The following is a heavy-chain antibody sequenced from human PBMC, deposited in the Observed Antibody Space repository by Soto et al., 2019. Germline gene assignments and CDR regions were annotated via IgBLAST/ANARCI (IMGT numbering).Heavy chain of an antibody. D-gene: IGHD2-21*02. CDR1: GFSLGTSGMG. J-gene: IGHJ6*02. CDR3: AHATCGGDCYSVYYYYGMDV. Sequence: SGPTLVNPTQTLTLTCTFSGFSLGTSGMGVGGIRQPPGKALEWLALVYWNDDKLSSPSLKRRLTITKDTSKNQVVLTMTNSDPVDTATYDRAHATCGGDCYSVYYYYGMDVWGQGT. V-gene: IGHV2-5*01. CDR2: VYWNDDK.